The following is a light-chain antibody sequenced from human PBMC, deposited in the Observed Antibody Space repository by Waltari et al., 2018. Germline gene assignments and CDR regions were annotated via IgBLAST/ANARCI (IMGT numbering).Light chain of an antibody. CDR2: AVS. Sequence: DIQLTQSPSFLSASVGDRVTITCRAIQDISTYLAWYQQKPGKAPKLLIHAVSTLQAGVPSRFSGGGSGTEFTLTISSLQPEDFATYYCQQLSGYPFTFGPGTKVDIK. CDR1: QDISTY. CDR3: QQLSGYPFT. J-gene: IGKJ3*01. V-gene: IGKV1-9*01.